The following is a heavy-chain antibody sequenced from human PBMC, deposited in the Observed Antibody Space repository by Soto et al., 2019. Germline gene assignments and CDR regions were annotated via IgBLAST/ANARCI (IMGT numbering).Heavy chain of an antibody. CDR3: ALVERGTVTAVVDAFDI. V-gene: IGHV4-34*01. Sequence: QVQLQQWGAGLLKPSETLSLTCAVYGGFVSSGSYYWSWIRQPPGKGLEWIGEMSHSGGTHLNPSHKSRVTLSVDTSKNQFSLRMSSVTAADSALYYCALVERGTVTAVVDAFDIWGPGTMVTVSS. CDR2: MSHSGGT. J-gene: IGHJ3*02. CDR1: GGFVSSGSYY. D-gene: IGHD2-15*01.